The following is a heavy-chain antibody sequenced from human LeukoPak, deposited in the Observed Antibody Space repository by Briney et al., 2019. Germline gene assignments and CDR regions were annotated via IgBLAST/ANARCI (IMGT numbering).Heavy chain of an antibody. V-gene: IGHV4-39*07. CDR1: GGSISRGSYY. CDR2: INHSGST. CDR3: ARGPGIAVAGTGY. Sequence: SETLSLTCIASGGSISRGSYYWGWIRQPPGKGLEWIGEINHSGSTNYNPSLKSRVTISVDTSKNQFSLKLSSVTAADTAVYYCARGPGIAVAGTGYWGQGTLVTVSS. J-gene: IGHJ4*02. D-gene: IGHD6-19*01.